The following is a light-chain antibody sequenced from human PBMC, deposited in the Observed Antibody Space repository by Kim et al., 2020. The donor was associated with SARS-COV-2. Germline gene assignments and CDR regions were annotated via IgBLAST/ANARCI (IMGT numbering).Light chain of an antibody. CDR3: QQGAT. V-gene: IGKV3-15*01. CDR1: QSVSSN. Sequence: APPPAFPGERAPLSCRAGQSVSSNLAWYQQKRGQAPRLLIYDASTRATGVPARFSGSGSGTEFTLTISSLQSEDFAVYYCQQGATFGQGTRLEIK. CDR2: DAS. J-gene: IGKJ5*01.